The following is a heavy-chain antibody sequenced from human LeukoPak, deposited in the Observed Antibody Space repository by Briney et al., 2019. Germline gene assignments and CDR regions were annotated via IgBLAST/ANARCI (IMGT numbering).Heavy chain of an antibody. J-gene: IGHJ4*02. CDR1: GFTFSDYY. Sequence: GGSLRLSCAASGFTFSDYYMSWIRQAPGKGLEWVSYISSSGSTIYYADSVKGRFTISRDNSKNTLYLQMNSLRAEDTAVYYCANPPDFWSGYQHDYWGQGTLVTVSS. CDR3: ANPPDFWSGYQHDY. V-gene: IGHV3-11*01. D-gene: IGHD3-3*01. CDR2: ISSSGSTI.